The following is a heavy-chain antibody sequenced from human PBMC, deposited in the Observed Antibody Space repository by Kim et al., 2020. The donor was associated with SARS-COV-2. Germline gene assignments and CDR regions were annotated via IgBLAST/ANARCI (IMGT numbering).Heavy chain of an antibody. CDR2: INPNSGGT. Sequence: ASVKVSCKASGYTFTGYYMHWVRQAAGQGLEWMGRINPNSGGTNYAQKFQGRVTMTRDTSISTAYMELSRLRSDDTVVYYCAREMSGYYGADAFDIWGQGTMVTVSS. V-gene: IGHV1-2*05. D-gene: IGHD3-10*01. CDR1: GYTFTGYY. CDR3: AREMSGYYGADAFDI. J-gene: IGHJ3*02.